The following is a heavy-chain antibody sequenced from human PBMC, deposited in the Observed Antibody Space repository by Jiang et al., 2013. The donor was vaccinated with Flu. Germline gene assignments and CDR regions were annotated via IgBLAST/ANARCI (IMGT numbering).Heavy chain of an antibody. CDR2: IYYSGST. V-gene: IGHV4-59*01. J-gene: IGHJ4*02. Sequence: LLKPSETLSLTCTVSGGSISSYYWSWIRQPPGKGLEWIGYIYYSGSTNYNPSLKSRVTISVDTSKNQFSLKLSSVTAADTAVYYCASSPATIAAAGLFDYWGQGTLVTVSS. D-gene: IGHD6-13*01. CDR1: GGSISSYY. CDR3: ASSPATIAAAGLFDY.